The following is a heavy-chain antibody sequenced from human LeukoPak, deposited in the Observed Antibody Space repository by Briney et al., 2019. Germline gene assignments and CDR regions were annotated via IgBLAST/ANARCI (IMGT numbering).Heavy chain of an antibody. CDR3: ARGNDGNYADY. Sequence: SVKVSCKASGGTFSSYAISWVRQAPEQGLEWRGGIIPICGTANYAQKFQGRLTITADESTSTAYMELSSLRSEDTAVYYCARGNDGNYADYWGQGTLVTVSS. CDR1: GGTFSSYA. D-gene: IGHD4/OR15-4a*01. CDR2: IIPICGTA. V-gene: IGHV1-69*13. J-gene: IGHJ4*02.